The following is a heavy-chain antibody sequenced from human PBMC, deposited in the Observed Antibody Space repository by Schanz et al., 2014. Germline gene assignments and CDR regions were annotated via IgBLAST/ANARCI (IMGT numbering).Heavy chain of an antibody. CDR3: AKLSSSGRLAGYFDY. J-gene: IGHJ4*02. Sequence: EAYLVESGGGLIQRGESLRLSCSASGFTFSSYAMSWVRQAPGKGLEWVSALSGSGGSTYYADSVKGRFTISRDNSKNTLYLQMSSLRAEDTAIYYCAKLSSSGRLAGYFDYWGQGALVTVSS. CDR2: LSGSGGST. CDR1: GFTFSSYA. V-gene: IGHV3-23*04. D-gene: IGHD6-19*01.